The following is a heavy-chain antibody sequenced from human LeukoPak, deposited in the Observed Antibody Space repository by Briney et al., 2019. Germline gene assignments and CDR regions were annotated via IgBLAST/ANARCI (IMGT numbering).Heavy chain of an antibody. D-gene: IGHD2-2*01. J-gene: IGHJ5*02. CDR3: ARDFGGYCSSTSCYQFDP. V-gene: IGHV1-69*13. Sequence: ASVKVSCKASGGTFSSYAISWVRQAPGQGLEWMGGIIPIFGTANYAQKFQGRVTITADESTSTAYMELSSLRSEDTAVYYCARDFGGYCSSTSCYQFDPWGQGTLVTVSS. CDR2: IIPIFGTA. CDR1: GGTFSSYA.